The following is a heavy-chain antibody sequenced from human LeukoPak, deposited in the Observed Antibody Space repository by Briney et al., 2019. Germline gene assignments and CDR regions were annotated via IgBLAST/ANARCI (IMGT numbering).Heavy chain of an antibody. Sequence: SETLSLTCTVSGGSVSSGSYYWSWIRQPQGRGLEWIGYIYYSGSTNYNPSLKSRVTTSVDTSKNQFSLKLSSVTAADTAVYYCARDIVLRSPLSWFDPWGQGTLVTVSS. D-gene: IGHD1-26*01. CDR3: ARDIVLRSPLSWFDP. CDR1: GGSVSSGSYY. J-gene: IGHJ5*02. V-gene: IGHV4-61*01. CDR2: IYYSGST.